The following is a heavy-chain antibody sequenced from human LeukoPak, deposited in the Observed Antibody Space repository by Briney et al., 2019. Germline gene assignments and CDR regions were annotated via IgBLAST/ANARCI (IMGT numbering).Heavy chain of an antibody. CDR1: GFTLSSYW. CDR3: ASTIVVVNQSDY. Sequence: PGGSLRLSCAASGFTLSSYWMSWVRQAPGKGLEWVANIKQDGSEKYYVDSVKGRFTISRDNAKNSLYLQMNSLRAEDTAVYYCASTIVVVNQSDYWGQGTLVTVSS. V-gene: IGHV3-7*01. CDR2: IKQDGSEK. J-gene: IGHJ4*02. D-gene: IGHD3-22*01.